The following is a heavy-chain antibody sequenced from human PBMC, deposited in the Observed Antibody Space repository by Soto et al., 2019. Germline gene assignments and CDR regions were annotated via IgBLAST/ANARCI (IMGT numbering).Heavy chain of an antibody. V-gene: IGHV5-51*01. CDR1: GYSFTSYW. Sequence: GESLKISCKGSGYSFTSYWIGWVRQMPGKGLEWMGIIYPGDSDTRYSPSFLGQVTISADKSISTAYLQWSSLKAPDTATDYCGRPEGDSGRDYYGMAVWGQGTTVTVSS. CDR3: GRPEGDSGRDYYGMAV. D-gene: IGHD6-13*01. J-gene: IGHJ6*02. CDR2: IYPGDSDT.